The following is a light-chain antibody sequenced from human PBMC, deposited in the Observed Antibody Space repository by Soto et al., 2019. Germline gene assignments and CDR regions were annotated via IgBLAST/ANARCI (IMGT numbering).Light chain of an antibody. CDR3: CSYEGTNTFVV. CDR2: EGS. Sequence: QSALTQPASVSGSPGQSITISCTVTSSDVGSYNLVSWYQQHPGKAPKLMIYEGSKRPSGVSNRFSGSKSGNTASLTISGLQAEDEADYYCCSYEGTNTFVVFGGGTKLTVL. V-gene: IGLV2-23*03. CDR1: SSDVGSYNL. J-gene: IGLJ2*01.